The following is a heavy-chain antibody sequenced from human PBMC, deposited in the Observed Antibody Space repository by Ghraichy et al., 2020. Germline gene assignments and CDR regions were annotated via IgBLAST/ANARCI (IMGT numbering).Heavy chain of an antibody. V-gene: IGHV4-31*03. D-gene: IGHD4-17*01. CDR2: IYYSGST. Sequence: LSLTCTVSGGSISSGGYYWSWIRQHPGKGLEWIGYIYYSGSTYYNPSLKSRVTISVDTSKNQFSLKLSSVTAADTAVYYCARGSGDYGGLDYWGQGTLVTVSS. J-gene: IGHJ4*02. CDR3: ARGSGDYGGLDY. CDR1: GGSISSGGYY.